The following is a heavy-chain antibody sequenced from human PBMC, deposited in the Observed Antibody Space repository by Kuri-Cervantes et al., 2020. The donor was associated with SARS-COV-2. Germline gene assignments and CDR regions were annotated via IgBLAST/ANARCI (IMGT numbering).Heavy chain of an antibody. J-gene: IGHJ4*02. CDR3: ARELYHYGLGKYYPDY. D-gene: IGHD3-10*01. CDR2: ISSGSSYI. Sequence: GESLKIPCPASGFSFRNYNMNWVRPAPGKGLEWVSAISSGSSYIYYADSMKGRFTMSRDNAKNSVYLQMNSLRAEDTAVYFCARELYHYGLGKYYPDYWGQGTLVTVSS. CDR1: GFSFRNYN. V-gene: IGHV3-21*01.